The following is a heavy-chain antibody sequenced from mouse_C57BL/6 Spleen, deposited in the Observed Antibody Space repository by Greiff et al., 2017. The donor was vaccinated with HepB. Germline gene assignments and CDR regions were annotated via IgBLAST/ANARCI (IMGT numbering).Heavy chain of an antibody. J-gene: IGHJ1*03. CDR3: TRGSNYGYFDV. CDR2: IDPETGGT. D-gene: IGHD2-5*01. V-gene: IGHV1-15*01. Sequence: VKVVESGAELVRPGASVTLSCKASGYTFTDYEMHWVKQTPVHGLEWIGAIDPETGGTAYNQKFKGKAILTADKSSSTAYMELRSLTSEDSAVYYCTRGSNYGYFDVWGTGTTVTVSS. CDR1: GYTFTDYE.